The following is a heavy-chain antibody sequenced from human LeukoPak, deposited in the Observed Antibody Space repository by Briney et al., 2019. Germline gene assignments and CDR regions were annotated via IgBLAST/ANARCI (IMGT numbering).Heavy chain of an antibody. CDR1: GFTFSSYS. J-gene: IGHJ3*02. Sequence: GGSLRLSCAASGFTFSSYSMNWVRQAPGKGLEWVSSISSSSSYIYYADSVKGRFTISRDNAKNSLYLQMNSLRAEDTAVYYCARERIAVAGTGGVAFDIWGQGTMVTVSS. D-gene: IGHD6-19*01. V-gene: IGHV3-21*01. CDR2: ISSSSSYI. CDR3: ARERIAVAGTGGVAFDI.